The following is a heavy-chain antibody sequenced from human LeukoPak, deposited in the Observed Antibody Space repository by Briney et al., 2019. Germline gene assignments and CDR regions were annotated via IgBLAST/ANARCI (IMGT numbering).Heavy chain of an antibody. CDR2: ISAYNGNT. V-gene: IGHV1-18*01. J-gene: IGHJ4*02. CDR1: GYTFTTSS. Sequence: GASVKVSCKTSGYTFTTSSITWVRQAPGQGLEWMGWISAYNGNTNYAQKFQGRVTMTTDTSTSTAYMEVRSLRSDDTAVYYCAREVPYDSSRYYQPFDYWGQGTLVTVSS. D-gene: IGHD3-22*01. CDR3: AREVPYDSSRYYQPFDY.